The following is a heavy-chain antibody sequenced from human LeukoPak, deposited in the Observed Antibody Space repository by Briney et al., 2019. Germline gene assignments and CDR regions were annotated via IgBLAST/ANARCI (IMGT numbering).Heavy chain of an antibody. Sequence: SETLSLTCAVSGDSISSGGYSWSWIRQPPGKGLEWIGYIYHSGSTYYNPSVKSRVTISVDTSQNQFSLKLSSVTAADTAVYYCARDHNQYYYGSGVSGGWFDSWGQGTLVTVSS. J-gene: IGHJ5*01. D-gene: IGHD3-10*01. CDR2: IYHSGST. V-gene: IGHV4-30-2*01. CDR3: ARDHNQYYYGSGVSGGWFDS. CDR1: GDSISSGGYS.